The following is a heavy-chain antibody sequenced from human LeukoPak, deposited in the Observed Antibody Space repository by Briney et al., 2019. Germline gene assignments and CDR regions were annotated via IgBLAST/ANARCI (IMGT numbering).Heavy chain of an antibody. D-gene: IGHD3-22*01. Sequence: GGSLRLTCAASGFTFSNAWMSWVRQAPGKGLEWIGRTKSKTDGGTTEYAAPVKGRFTISRDDSKNTLYLQMNSLKTEDTAVYYCTTDRRDSSGYTPDYFDYWGQGTLVTVSS. CDR1: GFTFSNAW. J-gene: IGHJ4*02. CDR3: TTDRRDSSGYTPDYFDY. V-gene: IGHV3-15*01. CDR2: TKSKTDGGTT.